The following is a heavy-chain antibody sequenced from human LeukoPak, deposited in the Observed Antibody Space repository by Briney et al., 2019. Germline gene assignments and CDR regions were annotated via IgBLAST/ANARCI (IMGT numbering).Heavy chain of an antibody. Sequence: SETLSLTCTVSGGSISSYDWSWIRQPAGKGLEWIGRTYTSGSTNYNPSLKSRVTMSVDMSKDQFSLKLSSMIAADTAVYYCARVSSSWYQDWYFDLWGRGTLVTVPS. CDR2: TYTSGST. CDR3: ARVSSSWYQDWYFDL. J-gene: IGHJ2*01. V-gene: IGHV4-4*07. D-gene: IGHD6-13*01. CDR1: GGSISSYD.